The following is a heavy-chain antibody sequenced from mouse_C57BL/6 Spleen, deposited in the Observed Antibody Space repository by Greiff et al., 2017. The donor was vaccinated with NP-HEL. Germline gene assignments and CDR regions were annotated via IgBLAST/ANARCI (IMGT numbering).Heavy chain of an antibody. J-gene: IGHJ2*01. D-gene: IGHD1-1*01. CDR2: IYPGDGDT. CDR1: GYAFSSSW. CDR3: ASGSATVVAIDY. Sequence: VQLQQSGPELVKPGASVKISCKASGYAFSSSWMNWVKQRPGKGLEWIGRIYPGDGDTNYNGKFKGKATLTADKSSSTASMQLSSLTSEDSAVDFCASGSATVVAIDYWGQGTTLTVSS. V-gene: IGHV1-82*01.